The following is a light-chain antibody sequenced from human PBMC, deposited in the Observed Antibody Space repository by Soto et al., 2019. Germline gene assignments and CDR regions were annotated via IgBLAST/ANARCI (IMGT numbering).Light chain of an antibody. V-gene: IGLV2-14*01. Sequence: QSVLTQPASVSGSPGQSITISCTGTSSDVGGYNYFSWYQQHPGKAPKLMIYDVSNRPSGVFNRFSGSKSGNTASLTISGLQAEDEADYYCSSYTSSSTVFGTGTKVTVL. CDR2: DVS. CDR3: SSYTSSSTV. J-gene: IGLJ1*01. CDR1: SSDVGGYNY.